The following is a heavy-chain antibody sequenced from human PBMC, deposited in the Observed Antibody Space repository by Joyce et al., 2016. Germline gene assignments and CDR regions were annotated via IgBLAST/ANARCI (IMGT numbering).Heavy chain of an antibody. CDR2: IDPEDAET. J-gene: IGHJ4*02. V-gene: IGHV1-69-2*01. CDR3: ATWTMVTTGTFEY. D-gene: IGHD4-17*01. CDR1: GYKFTDYY. Sequence: EVQLVQSGAEVKKPGATVNISCKVSGYKFTDYYLHWVRQAPGKGPEWVGFIDPEDAETKFAKEVQGRVTITADTSTDTAYMELSSLTSDDTAVYYCATWTMVTTGTFEYWGQGTLVTVSS.